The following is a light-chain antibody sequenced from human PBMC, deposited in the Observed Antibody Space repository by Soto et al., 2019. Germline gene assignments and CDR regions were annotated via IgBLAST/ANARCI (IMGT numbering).Light chain of an antibody. CDR2: GAS. CDR1: QSVSSSY. Sequence: EIVLTQSPGTLSSSPGETATLSCTASQSVSSSYLAWYQQKPGQPPRLLIYGASSRATGIPDRFSGSGSGTDFTLTISRLEPEDFAVYYCQQYGSSPPLTFGGGTKVDIK. CDR3: QQYGSSPPLT. J-gene: IGKJ4*01. V-gene: IGKV3-20*01.